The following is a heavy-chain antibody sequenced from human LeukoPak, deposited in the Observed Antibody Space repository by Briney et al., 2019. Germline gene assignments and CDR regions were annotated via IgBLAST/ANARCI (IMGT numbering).Heavy chain of an antibody. Sequence: SETLSLTCTVSGGSISSYYWSWIRQLPGKGLEWIGYIYYSGSTNYNPSLKSRVTISVDTSKNQFSLKLSSVTAADTAVYYCARHYGDYVGYDYWGQGTLVTVSS. D-gene: IGHD4-17*01. V-gene: IGHV4-59*01. J-gene: IGHJ4*02. CDR2: IYYSGST. CDR3: ARHYGDYVGYDY. CDR1: GGSISSYY.